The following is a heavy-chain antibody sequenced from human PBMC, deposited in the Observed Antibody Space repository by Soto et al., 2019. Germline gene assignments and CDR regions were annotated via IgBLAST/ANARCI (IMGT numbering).Heavy chain of an antibody. CDR3: ATRGRSLGYYYGMDV. Sequence: QVQLVQSGAEVKKPGASVKVSCKASGYTFTSYAMHWVRQAPGQRLEWMGWINAGNSNTKYSQKFQGRVTITRDTFASTAYMELSSLRSEDTAVYYCATRGRSLGYYYGMDVWGQGTTVTVSS. V-gene: IGHV1-3*01. CDR2: INAGNSNT. J-gene: IGHJ6*02. CDR1: GYTFTSYA. D-gene: IGHD3-10*01.